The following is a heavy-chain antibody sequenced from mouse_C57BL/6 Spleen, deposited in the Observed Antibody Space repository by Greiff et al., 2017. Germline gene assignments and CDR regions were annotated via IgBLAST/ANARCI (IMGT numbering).Heavy chain of an antibody. V-gene: IGHV5-6*01. J-gene: IGHJ2*01. Sequence: EVQGVESGGDLVKPGGSLKLSCAASGFTFSSYGMSWVRQTPDKRLAWVATISSGGSYTYYPESVKGRFTISRDNAKNTLYLQMSSLKSEDTAMYYCARHVGDPYYFDYWGQGTTLTVSS. CDR1: GFTFSSYG. CDR3: ARHVGDPYYFDY. CDR2: ISSGGSYT.